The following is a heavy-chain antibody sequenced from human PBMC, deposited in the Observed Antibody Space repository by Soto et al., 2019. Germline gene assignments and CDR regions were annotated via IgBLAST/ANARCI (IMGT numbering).Heavy chain of an antibody. D-gene: IGHD2-21*02. V-gene: IGHV4-39*01. Sequence: CIVSGESISSSSYYWGWIRQPPGKGLEWIGSIYYSGRTYYNPSFKSRVTISIDTSKNQFSLKLSSVTATDTAVYYCARQRTTVVTQAYFDHWGQGALVTVSS. CDR1: GESISSSSYY. CDR2: IYYSGRT. J-gene: IGHJ4*02. CDR3: ARQRTTVVTQAYFDH.